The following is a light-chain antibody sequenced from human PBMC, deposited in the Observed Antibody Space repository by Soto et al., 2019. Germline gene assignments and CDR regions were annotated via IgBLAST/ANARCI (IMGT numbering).Light chain of an antibody. V-gene: IGLV2-14*01. J-gene: IGLJ2*01. CDR3: SSYTITSTVV. CDR1: SSDVGGYDF. CDR2: EVN. Sequence: QSALTQPASVSGSPGQSITISCTGTSSDVGGYDFVSWYQQHPGKAPKVMIYEVNKRPSGVPIRFSGSKSGNTASLTISGLQAEDEADYYCSSYTITSTVVFGEGTKLTVL.